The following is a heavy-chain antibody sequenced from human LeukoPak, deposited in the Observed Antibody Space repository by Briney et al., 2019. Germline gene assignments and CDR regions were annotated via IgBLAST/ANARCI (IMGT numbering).Heavy chain of an antibody. D-gene: IGHD3-22*01. V-gene: IGHV3-23*01. CDR3: AKGIDSSGPYYFDY. CDR1: GFALSSYE. J-gene: IGHJ4*02. Sequence: AGGSLRLSCAASGFALSSYEMNWVRQAPGKGLEWVSAISGSGGSTYYADSVKGRFTISRDNSKNTLYLQMNSLRAEDTAVYYCAKGIDSSGPYYFDYWGQGTLVTVSS. CDR2: ISGSGGST.